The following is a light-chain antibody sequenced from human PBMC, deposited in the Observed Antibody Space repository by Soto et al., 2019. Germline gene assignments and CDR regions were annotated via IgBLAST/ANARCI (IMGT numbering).Light chain of an antibody. Sequence: QPVVTQEPSLTVSPGGTVTLTCASSTGAVTKGYYPNWFQQKPGQAPRALIYSTTYKHSWTPARFSGSLLGDKAALTLSGVQPEDEAEYYCLVYYGGAWVFGGGTKVTVL. CDR1: TGAVTKGYY. V-gene: IGLV7-43*01. J-gene: IGLJ3*02. CDR3: LVYYGGAWV. CDR2: STT.